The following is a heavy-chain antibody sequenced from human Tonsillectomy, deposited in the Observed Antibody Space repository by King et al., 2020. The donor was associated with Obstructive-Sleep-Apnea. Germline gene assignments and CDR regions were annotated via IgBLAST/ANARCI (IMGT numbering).Heavy chain of an antibody. J-gene: IGHJ4*02. CDR2: ISYDGSNK. V-gene: IGHV3-30*04. CDR3: ARDEGSGYLDY. CDR1: GFTFSSYA. Sequence: VQLVESGGVVVQPGRSLRLSCAASGFTFSSYAMHWVRQAPGKGLEWVAVISYDGSNKYYADSVKGRFTIARDNSKNTLYLQMNSLRAEDTAVYYCARDEGSGYLDYWGQGTLVTVSS. D-gene: IGHD3-3*01.